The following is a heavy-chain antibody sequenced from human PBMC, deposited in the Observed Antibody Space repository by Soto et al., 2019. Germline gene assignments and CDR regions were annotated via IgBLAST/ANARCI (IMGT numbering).Heavy chain of an antibody. CDR1: GGSISSGGYS. J-gene: IGHJ5*02. D-gene: IGHD6-13*01. V-gene: IGHV4-30-2*01. CDR3: ARAADL. Sequence: QLQLQESGSGLVKPSQTLSLTCAVSGGSISSGGYSWSWARQPPGKGLEWMGYIYHSVSTYDNPSLKSRVTISVDRAKNQCSLKLSSVTAADTAVYYFARAADLWGEGTLITVSS. CDR2: IYHSVST.